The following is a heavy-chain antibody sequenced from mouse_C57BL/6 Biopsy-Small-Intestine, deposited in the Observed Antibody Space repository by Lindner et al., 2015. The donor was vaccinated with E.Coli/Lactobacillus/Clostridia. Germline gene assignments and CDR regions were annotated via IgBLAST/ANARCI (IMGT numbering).Heavy chain of an antibody. J-gene: IGHJ4*01. CDR1: GFTFSDYG. Sequence: VQLQESGEGLVKPGGSLKLSCAASGFTFSDYGMHWVRQAPEKGLEWVAYMSSGSSTIYYVDTVKGRFTISRDNAKNTLFLQMTSLRSEDTAMYYCARPHYYAMDYWGQGTSVTVSS. CDR3: ARPHYYAMDY. CDR2: MSSGSSTI. V-gene: IGHV5-17*01.